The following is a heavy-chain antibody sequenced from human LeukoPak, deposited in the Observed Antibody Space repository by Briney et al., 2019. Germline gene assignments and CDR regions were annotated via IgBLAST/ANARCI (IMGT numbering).Heavy chain of an antibody. Sequence: GGSLRLSCVGSGFNFRSYWMSWVRRAPGKGLEWVANIKPDGSQKYFVDSVKGRFTISRDNAKNSFYLQMNSLRAEDTALYYCVRDGMGMIIAFDIWGQGTMVTVSS. CDR2: IKPDGSQK. J-gene: IGHJ3*02. D-gene: IGHD3-16*01. V-gene: IGHV3-7*05. CDR1: GFNFRSYW. CDR3: VRDGMGMIIAFDI.